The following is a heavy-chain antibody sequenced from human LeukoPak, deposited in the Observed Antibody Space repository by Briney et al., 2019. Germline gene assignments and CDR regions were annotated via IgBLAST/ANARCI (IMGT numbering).Heavy chain of an antibody. CDR1: GFTFSSYG. CDR3: AKAETQLGTGDAFDI. CDR2: IRYDGSNK. Sequence: PGGSLRLSCAASGFTFSSYGMHWVRQAPGKGLEWVAFIRYDGSNKYYADSVKGRFTISRDNSKNTLYLQMNSLRAEDTAVYYCAKAETQLGTGDAFDIWGQGTMVTVSS. V-gene: IGHV3-30*02. D-gene: IGHD2-2*01. J-gene: IGHJ3*02.